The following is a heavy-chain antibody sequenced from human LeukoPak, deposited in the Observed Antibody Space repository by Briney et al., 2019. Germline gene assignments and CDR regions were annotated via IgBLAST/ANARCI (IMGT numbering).Heavy chain of an antibody. CDR1: GASISGYY. Sequence: SETLSLTCTVSGASISGYYWSWIRQSPGKALDWIGLIYYTGTTTYNPSFKSRVTISVGTSKSQFSLSLSSVTAADTAVYYCARHAPGHFDFLWGQGTLVTVSS. CDR3: ARHAPGHFDFL. CDR2: IYYTGTT. J-gene: IGHJ4*02. D-gene: IGHD3-9*01. V-gene: IGHV4-59*08.